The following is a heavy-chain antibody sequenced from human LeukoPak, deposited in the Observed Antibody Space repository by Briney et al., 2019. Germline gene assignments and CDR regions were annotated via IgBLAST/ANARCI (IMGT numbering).Heavy chain of an antibody. Sequence: TGGSLRLSCAASGFTFSSYAMHWVHQAPGKGLEWVAVILHDGSNKQYADSVKGRFTISRDNSKNTLYLQINSLRAEDTAVYYCATLSGDSHGYDYWGLGTLVTVSS. J-gene: IGHJ4*02. CDR3: ATLSGDSHGYDY. D-gene: IGHD5-18*01. CDR2: ILHDGSNK. CDR1: GFTFSSYA. V-gene: IGHV3-30*03.